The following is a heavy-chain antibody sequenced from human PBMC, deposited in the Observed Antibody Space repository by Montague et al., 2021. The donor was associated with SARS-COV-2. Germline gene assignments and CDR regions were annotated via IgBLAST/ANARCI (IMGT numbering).Heavy chain of an antibody. Sequence: SETLSLTCTVSGGSVGSATYYWSWLRQPPGKGLEWIGYINYSGSTSYNPSLKSRVTISVDMSKNQFSLKLNSVTAADTAVYYCASSGGYYYYYQGVDVWGQGTTVTVSS. CDR3: ASSGGYYYYYQGVDV. CDR1: GGSVGSATYY. CDR2: INYSGST. D-gene: IGHD3-10*01. J-gene: IGHJ6*02. V-gene: IGHV4-61*01.